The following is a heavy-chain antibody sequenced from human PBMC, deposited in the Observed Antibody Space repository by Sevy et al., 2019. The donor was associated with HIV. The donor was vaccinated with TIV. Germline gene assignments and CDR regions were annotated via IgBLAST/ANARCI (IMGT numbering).Heavy chain of an antibody. CDR1: GFTFSNAW. CDR2: IKRKTDGGTT. CDR3: TTDGGGYNYGYSFDY. D-gene: IGHD5-18*01. Sequence: GGSLRLSCAASGFTFSNAWMNWVRQAPGKGLEWVGRIKRKTDGGTTDYAAPVKGRFTSSRDDSKNTLYLQMNSLKTEDTAVYYCTTDGGGYNYGYSFDYWGQGTLVTVSS. J-gene: IGHJ4*02. V-gene: IGHV3-15*07.